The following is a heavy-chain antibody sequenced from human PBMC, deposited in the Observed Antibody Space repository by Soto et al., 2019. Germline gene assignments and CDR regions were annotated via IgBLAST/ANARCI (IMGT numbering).Heavy chain of an antibody. CDR1: GFTFSNYE. D-gene: IGHD6-13*01. CDR3: ARRGYGSRWPNVYMDV. Sequence: AQLVESGGGLVQPGGSLRLSSAASGFTFSNYEMHWVRQAPGKGLEYVSGISNNGAHTDYAKSVKGRFTISRDNSENTLYLQMGSLRAEDMALYYCARRGYGSRWPNVYMDVWGKGTTVTVSS. J-gene: IGHJ6*03. CDR2: ISNNGAHT. V-gene: IGHV3-64*01.